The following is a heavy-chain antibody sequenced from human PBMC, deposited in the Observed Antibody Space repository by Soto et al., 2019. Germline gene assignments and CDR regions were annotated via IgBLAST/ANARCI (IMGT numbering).Heavy chain of an antibody. Sequence: QLQLQESGPGLVKPSETLSLTCNVSGGSVSGNSYYWGWIRQPPGKGLEWIGSIHYSGSTYYNPSLKAQVTISVDTSTNQFSLVLSSVTAADTAVYYCARRGWYWFDTWGQGPLVTVSS. D-gene: IGHD2-15*01. V-gene: IGHV4-39*01. CDR2: IHYSGST. J-gene: IGHJ5*02. CDR1: GGSVSGNSYY. CDR3: ARRGWYWFDT.